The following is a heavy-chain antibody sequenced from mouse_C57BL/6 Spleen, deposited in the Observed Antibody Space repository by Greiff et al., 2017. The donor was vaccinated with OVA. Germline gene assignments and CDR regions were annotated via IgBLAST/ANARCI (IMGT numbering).Heavy chain of an antibody. CDR2: IRNKANGYTT. D-gene: IGHD3-2*01. J-gene: IGHJ4*01. V-gene: IGHV7-3*01. CDR3: ASSDSDAMDY. CDR1: GFTFTDYY. Sequence: EVQVVESGGGLVQPGGSLSLSCAASGFTFTDYYMSWVRQPPGKALEWLGFIRNKANGYTTEYSASVKGRFTISRDNSQSILYLQMTALRAEDSATYYCASSDSDAMDYWGQGTSVTVSS.